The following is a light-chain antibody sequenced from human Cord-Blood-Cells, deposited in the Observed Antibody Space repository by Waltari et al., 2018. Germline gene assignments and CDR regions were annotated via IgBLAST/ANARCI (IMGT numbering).Light chain of an antibody. CDR2: EGS. Sequence: QSALTQPASVSGSPGQSITIPCTGTSSDVGSYNLFSWYQQHPGKAPKLMIYEGSKRPSGVSNRFSGSKPGNTASLTISGLQAEDEADYYCCSYAGSSTWVFGGGTKLTVL. CDR1: SSDVGSYNL. J-gene: IGLJ3*02. CDR3: CSYAGSSTWV. V-gene: IGLV2-23*01.